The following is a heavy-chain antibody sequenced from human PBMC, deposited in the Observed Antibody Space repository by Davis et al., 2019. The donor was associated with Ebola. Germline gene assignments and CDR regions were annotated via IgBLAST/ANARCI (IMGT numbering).Heavy chain of an antibody. D-gene: IGHD3-22*01. CDR3: ARDLTYYYDSSGYYSDKSLDY. CDR1: GYTFTSYG. CDR2: ISAYNGNT. V-gene: IGHV1-18*01. Sequence: ASVKVSCKASGYTFTSYGISWVRQAPGQGLEWMGWISAYNGNTNYAQKLQGRVTMTTDTSTSTAYMELRSLRSDDTAVYYYARDLTYYYDSSGYYSDKSLDYWGQGTLVTVSS. J-gene: IGHJ4*02.